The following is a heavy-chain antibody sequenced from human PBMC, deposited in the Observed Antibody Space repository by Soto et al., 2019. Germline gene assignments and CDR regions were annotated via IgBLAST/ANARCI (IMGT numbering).Heavy chain of an antibody. J-gene: IGHJ6*02. Sequence: QVQLVQSGAEVKKPGSSVKVSCKASGGTFSSYAVSWVRQAPGQGLVWMGGIIPIFGTANYAQKFQGRVTITADKSTSTAYMELSSLRSEDTAVYYCARGYCTNGVCYKFYYYGMDVWGQGTTVTVSS. CDR1: GGTFSSYA. CDR3: ARGYCTNGVCYKFYYYGMDV. V-gene: IGHV1-69*06. CDR2: IIPIFGTA. D-gene: IGHD2-8*01.